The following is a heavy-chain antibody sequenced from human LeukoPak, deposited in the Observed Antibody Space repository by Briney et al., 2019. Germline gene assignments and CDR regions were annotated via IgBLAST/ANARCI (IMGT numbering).Heavy chain of an antibody. D-gene: IGHD6-13*01. CDR2: IYPSGSDT. CDR3: ARLGYSSSWKEYYYYMDV. J-gene: IGHJ6*03. CDR1: GYSFTSYW. V-gene: IGHV5-51*01. Sequence: GESLKISCKGSGYSFTSYWIGWVRPMPGKGLEWMGIIYPSGSDTRYSPSFQGQVTISADKSISTAYLQWSSLKASDTAMYSCARLGYSSSWKEYYYYMDVWGKGTTVTVSS.